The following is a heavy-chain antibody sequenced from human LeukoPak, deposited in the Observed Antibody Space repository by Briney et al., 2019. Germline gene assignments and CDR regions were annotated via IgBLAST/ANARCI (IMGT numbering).Heavy chain of an antibody. D-gene: IGHD5-24*01. CDR3: TRRCKDASTLYCFDY. V-gene: IGHV4-59*01. CDR2: MYYSGGT. CDR1: GGSINSYY. Sequence: EASETLSLTCTASGGSINSYYWSWIRQPPGKGLEWIGHMYYSGGTNYNPSFKSRVTISVDTSTTQSSLKLRSVTAADTAVYYCTRRCKDASTLYCFDYSGQGTLVTVSS. J-gene: IGHJ4*02.